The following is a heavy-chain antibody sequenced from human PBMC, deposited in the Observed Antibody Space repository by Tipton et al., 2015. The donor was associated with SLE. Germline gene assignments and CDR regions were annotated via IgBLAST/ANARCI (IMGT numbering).Heavy chain of an antibody. D-gene: IGHD1-1*01. J-gene: IGHJ4*02. CDR3: AKSPAHQLAFEFDS. Sequence: SLRLSCAASGFTFSSYSMNWVRQAPGKGLEWVSSISSSSSYIYYADSVKGRFTISRDNSKNTLFLQVNTLRAEDAAVYYCAKSPAHQLAFEFDSWGQGALVTVSS. V-gene: IGHV3-21*04. CDR1: GFTFSSYS. CDR2: ISSSSSYI.